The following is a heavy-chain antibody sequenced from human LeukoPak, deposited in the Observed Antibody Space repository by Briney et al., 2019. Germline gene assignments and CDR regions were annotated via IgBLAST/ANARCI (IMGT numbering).Heavy chain of an antibody. CDR3: ARGHSGWFAEYFQH. CDR1: GGSIGSKSYY. D-gene: IGHD6-19*01. J-gene: IGHJ1*01. V-gene: IGHV4-39*02. CDR2: IYYSVST. Sequence: SETLSLTCTVSGGSIGSKSYYWGWIRQPPGKGLEWIGTIYYSVSTYYNPSLKSRVTISVDTSKNQFSLKLSSVTAADTAVYYCARGHSGWFAEYFQHWGQGTLVTVSS.